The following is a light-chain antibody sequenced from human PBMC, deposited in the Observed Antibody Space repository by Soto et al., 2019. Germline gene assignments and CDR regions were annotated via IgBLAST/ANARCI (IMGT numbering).Light chain of an antibody. CDR2: GGS. V-gene: IGKV3-15*01. CDR3: QQYKNWPPFT. Sequence: EIVMTQSPATLSVSPGERATLSCRASQSVSSNLAWYQQKPGQAPRLLIYGGSTRATGVPVRFSGSGSGTEFPLTIHSLQSEDFAVYTCQQYKNWPPFTFGPGTKVDIK. J-gene: IGKJ3*01. CDR1: QSVSSN.